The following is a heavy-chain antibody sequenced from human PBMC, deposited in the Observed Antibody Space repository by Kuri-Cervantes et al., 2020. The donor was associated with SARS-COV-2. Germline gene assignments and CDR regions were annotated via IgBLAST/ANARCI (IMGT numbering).Heavy chain of an antibody. D-gene: IGHD3-10*01. J-gene: IGHJ6*02. V-gene: IGHV3-30*03. CDR3: ARGATPYFLYYGMDV. Sequence: GGSLRLSCAASGFTFSSYGMHWVRQAPGKGLEWVAVISYDGSNKYYADSVKGRLTISRDNSKNTLYLQMNSLRAEDTAVYYCARGATPYFLYYGMDVWGQGTTVTVSS. CDR1: GFTFSSYG. CDR2: ISYDGSNK.